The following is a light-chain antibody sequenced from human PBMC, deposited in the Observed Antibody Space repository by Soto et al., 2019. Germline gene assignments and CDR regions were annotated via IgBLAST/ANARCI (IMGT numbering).Light chain of an antibody. CDR2: DNN. Sequence: QSVLTQPPSVSAAPGQKVTISCSGSSSNIGNNYVSWYQHLPGTAPKLLIYDNNKRPSEIPDRFSGSKSGTSATLGITGLQTGDEADYYCGTWDNTLTAVVFGGGTKVTVL. V-gene: IGLV1-51*01. CDR1: SSNIGNNY. J-gene: IGLJ2*01. CDR3: GTWDNTLTAVV.